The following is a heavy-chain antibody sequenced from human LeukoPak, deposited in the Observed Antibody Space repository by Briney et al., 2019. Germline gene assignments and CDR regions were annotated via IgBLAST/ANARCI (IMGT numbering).Heavy chain of an antibody. D-gene: IGHD4-23*01. V-gene: IGHV3-23*01. CDR3: ARGATVVRNWFDP. CDR1: GFSFSSYA. Sequence: GGSLRLSCAASGFSFSSYAMSWVRQAPGKGLEWVAAISGSGANTYYADSVEGRFTISRDNTKDTLYLQMNTLRAEDTAVYYCARGATVVRNWFDPWGQGTLVTVSS. J-gene: IGHJ5*02. CDR2: ISGSGANT.